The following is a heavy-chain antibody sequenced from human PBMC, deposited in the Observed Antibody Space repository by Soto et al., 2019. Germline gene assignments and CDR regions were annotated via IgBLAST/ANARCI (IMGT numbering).Heavy chain of an antibody. CDR2: IRSKANSYAT. CDR1: GFTFSGSA. D-gene: IGHD6-13*01. CDR3: TSRARIAAAGSKGMDV. J-gene: IGHJ6*02. Sequence: GSLRLSCAASGFTFSGSAIHWVRQASGKGLEWVGRIRSKANSYATAYAASVKGRFTISRDDSKNTAYLQMNSLKTEDTAVYYCTSRARIAAAGSKGMDVWGHGTTVTVSS. V-gene: IGHV3-73*01.